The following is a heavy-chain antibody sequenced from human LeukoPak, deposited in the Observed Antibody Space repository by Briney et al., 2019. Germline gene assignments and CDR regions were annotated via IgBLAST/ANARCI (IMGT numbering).Heavy chain of an antibody. J-gene: IGHJ6*02. D-gene: IGHD6-19*01. V-gene: IGHV3-11*04. CDR2: ISSGGSTV. Sequence: GGSLRLSCAASGFSVRDNYMNWVRQAPGKGLEWLSYISSGGSTVYYADSVKGRFTISRDNAKNSLYLQMNSLRAEDTAIYYCARETTAVAALDVWGQGTTVTVSS. CDR1: GFSVRDNY. CDR3: ARETTAVAALDV.